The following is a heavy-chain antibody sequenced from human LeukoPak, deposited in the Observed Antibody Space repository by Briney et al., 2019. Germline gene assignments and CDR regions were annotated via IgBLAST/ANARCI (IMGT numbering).Heavy chain of an antibody. J-gene: IGHJ4*02. Sequence: SVKVSCKASGGTFSSYAISWVRQAPGQGLEWMGGIIPIFGTANYAQKFQGRVTITADESTSTAYMELSSLRSDDTAVYYCVSVRGSGSSFYFVYWGQGTLVSVSS. CDR2: IIPIFGTA. CDR1: GGTFSSYA. V-gene: IGHV1-69*01. D-gene: IGHD3-10*01. CDR3: VSVRGSGSSFYFVY.